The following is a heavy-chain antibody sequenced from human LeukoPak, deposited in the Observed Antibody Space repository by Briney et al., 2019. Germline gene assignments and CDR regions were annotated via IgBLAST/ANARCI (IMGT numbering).Heavy chain of an antibody. CDR2: IYYSGST. J-gene: IGHJ4*02. V-gene: IGHV4-59*01. D-gene: IGHD2-8*02. Sequence: SETLSLTCTVSGGSISSYYWSWIRQPPGKGLEWIGYIYYSGSTNYNPSLKSRVTISVDTSKNQFSLKLSSVTAADTAVYYCARQPFSTGTPDYWGQGTLVTVS. CDR3: ARQPFSTGTPDY. CDR1: GGSISSYY.